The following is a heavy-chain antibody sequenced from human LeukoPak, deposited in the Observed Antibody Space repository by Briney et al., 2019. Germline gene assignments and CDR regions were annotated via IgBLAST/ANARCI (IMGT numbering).Heavy chain of an antibody. CDR3: ARGFEYSTSSRLGYYYFYMDV. CDR2: IDASGNP. D-gene: IGHD6-6*01. CDR1: GDSISSGTYY. V-gene: IGHV4-61*02. Sequence: PSQTLSLTCTVSGDSISSGTYYWSWIRQPAGKGLEWIGRIDASGNPNYNPSLRSRLTMSVDTSKNQFSLNLRFVTAADTAVFYCARGFEYSTSSRLGYYYFYMDVWGIGTTVTVSS. J-gene: IGHJ6*03.